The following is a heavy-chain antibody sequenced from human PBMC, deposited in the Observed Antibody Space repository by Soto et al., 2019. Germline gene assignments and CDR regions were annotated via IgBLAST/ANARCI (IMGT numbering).Heavy chain of an antibody. CDR3: AGSFKYGSGTFDALDV. CDR2: IIPILGTA. D-gene: IGHD3-10*01. J-gene: IGHJ3*01. Sequence: QVLLVQSGTEVKKPGSSVKVSCQASGGTSSDYALNWVRQAPGQGLEWMGGIIPILGTANYAQRFQGRVSITADESSSTAYTELSSLKSEDTAVYYCAGSFKYGSGTFDALDVWGHGTMVMVSS. V-gene: IGHV1-69*01. CDR1: GGTSSDYA.